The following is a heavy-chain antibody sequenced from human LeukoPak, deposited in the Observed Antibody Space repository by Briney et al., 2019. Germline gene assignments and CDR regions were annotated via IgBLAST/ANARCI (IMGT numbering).Heavy chain of an antibody. D-gene: IGHD2-15*01. Sequence: SSETLSLTCTVSGGSISSYYWSWIRQPPGKGLEWIGYIYYSGSTNYNPSLKSRVTISVDTSKNQFSLKLSSVTAADTAVYYCARGPRVVGGYYFDYWGQGTLVTVSS. CDR2: IYYSGST. J-gene: IGHJ4*02. CDR1: GGSISSYY. V-gene: IGHV4-59*01. CDR3: ARGPRVVGGYYFDY.